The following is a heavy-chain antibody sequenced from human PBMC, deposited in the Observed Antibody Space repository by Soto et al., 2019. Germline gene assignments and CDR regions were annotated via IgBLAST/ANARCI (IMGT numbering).Heavy chain of an antibody. J-gene: IGHJ4*02. CDR1: GYTFTSYG. V-gene: IGHV1-18*04. CDR2: ISAYNGNT. D-gene: IGHD2-2*01. Sequence: ASVKVSCKASGYTFTSYGISWVRQAPGQGLEWMGWISAYNGNTNYAQKLQGRVTMTTDTSTSTAYMELRSLRSDDTAVYYCARELGYCSSTSCYPFDYWGQGPLVTVSS. CDR3: ARELGYCSSTSCYPFDY.